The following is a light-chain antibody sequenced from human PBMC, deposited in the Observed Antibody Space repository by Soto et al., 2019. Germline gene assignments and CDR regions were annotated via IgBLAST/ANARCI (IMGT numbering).Light chain of an antibody. CDR3: QTWGTGFRV. J-gene: IGLJ3*02. CDR2: VKSDGSH. V-gene: IGLV4-69*01. CDR1: SGHSDYA. Sequence: QSALAQSPSASASLGASVKLTRTLSSGHSDYAIAWHQQQPEKGPRFLMKVKSDGSHNKGDGIADRFSGSSSGAERYLTISSLQSEDEADYYCQTWGTGFRVFGGGTKLTVL.